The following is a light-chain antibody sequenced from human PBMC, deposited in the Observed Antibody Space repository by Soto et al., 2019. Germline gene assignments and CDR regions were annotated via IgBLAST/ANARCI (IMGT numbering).Light chain of an antibody. Sequence: EIVMTQSPATLSLSPGERAALSCKASQSINSELAWYQQKPGQPHRLLIYGASTRATGVPARFTGSESGSEFTLTISGLQAEDFAVYYCQQGNNWPLTFGQGTRLEI. CDR2: GAS. V-gene: IGKV3-15*01. CDR3: QQGNNWPLT. CDR1: QSINSE. J-gene: IGKJ2*01.